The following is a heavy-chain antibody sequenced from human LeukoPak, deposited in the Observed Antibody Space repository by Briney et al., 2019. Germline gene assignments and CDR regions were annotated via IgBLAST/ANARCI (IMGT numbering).Heavy chain of an antibody. CDR3: ARLGPASSGWPESFDY. Sequence: GGSLRLSCAASGFTFNSYWMNWVRQAPGKGLEWVANIKRDGSEKYYVDSVKGRFTISRDNAKDSLDLQMNSLRVEDTAVYYCARLGPASSGWPESFDYWGQGTLVTVSS. D-gene: IGHD6-19*01. CDR2: IKRDGSEK. CDR1: GFTFNSYW. V-gene: IGHV3-7*03. J-gene: IGHJ4*02.